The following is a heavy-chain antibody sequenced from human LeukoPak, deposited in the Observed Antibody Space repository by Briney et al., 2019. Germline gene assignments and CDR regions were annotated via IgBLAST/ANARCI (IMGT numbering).Heavy chain of an antibody. CDR3: ARSGGHDAFDI. V-gene: IGHV6-1*01. D-gene: IGHD4-23*01. J-gene: IGHJ3*02. Sequence: SQTLSLTCAISGDSVSSSSAAWSWIRQSPSRGLEWLGRTYYRSKWYNDYAVSVKSRITINPDTSKNQFSLQLTSVTPEDTAVYYCARSGGHDAFDIWGQGTMVTVSS. CDR1: GDSVSSSSAA. CDR2: TYYRSKWYN.